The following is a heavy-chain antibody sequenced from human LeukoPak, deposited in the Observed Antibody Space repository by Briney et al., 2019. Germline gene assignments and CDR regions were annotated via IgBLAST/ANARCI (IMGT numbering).Heavy chain of an antibody. J-gene: IGHJ4*02. CDR1: GFTFSNYG. Sequence: PAGSLTLSCAASGFTFSNYGMNWVRQAPGKGLEWVSYISSSSSYIYYADSVKGRFTISRDNAKNSLYLQMNSLRAEDTAVYYCAKVLEQLVPDYWWRANMVTVSS. D-gene: IGHD6-6*01. CDR2: ISSSSSYI. CDR3: AKVLEQLVPDY. V-gene: IGHV3-21*01.